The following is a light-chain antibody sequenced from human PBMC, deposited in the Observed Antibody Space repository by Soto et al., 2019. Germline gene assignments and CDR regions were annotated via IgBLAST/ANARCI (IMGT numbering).Light chain of an antibody. J-gene: IGLJ2*01. Sequence: QSVLTQPPSVSGAPGQRVTISCTGSSSNIGAGYDVHWYQQLPGTAPKLLIYGNSNRPSGVPDRFSGSKSGTSASLAITGLQAEEEVAYYCRAYDSSLSGHVVFGGGTKLTVL. CDR2: GNS. V-gene: IGLV1-40*01. CDR1: SSNIGAGYD. CDR3: RAYDSSLSGHVV.